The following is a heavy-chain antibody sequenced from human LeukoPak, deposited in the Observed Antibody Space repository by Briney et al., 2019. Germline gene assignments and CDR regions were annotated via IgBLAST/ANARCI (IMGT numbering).Heavy chain of an antibody. CDR1: GFAFDTYS. D-gene: IGHD2-2*01. J-gene: IGHJ5*02. CDR2: ISSWSSFI. V-gene: IGHV3-21*01. CDR3: ARAGSTNSWFDP. Sequence: GGSLRLSCAASGFAFDTYSMTWVRPAPGKGLEWVSSISSWSSFIYSADSVTGRFTISRDSAKNSLYLQMNSLRAEDTAVYYCARAGSTNSWFDPWGQGTLVIVSS.